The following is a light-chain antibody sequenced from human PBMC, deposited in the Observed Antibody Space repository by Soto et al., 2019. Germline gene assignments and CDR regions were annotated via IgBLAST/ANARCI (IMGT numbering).Light chain of an antibody. CDR3: QQSYNSPQT. V-gene: IGKV1-39*01. CDR2: AAS. CDR1: QTIMTY. Sequence: IQMTQSPSSLSASVGDEVTITCRASQTIMTYLNWYQLKPGKPPRLLIYAASSLQSGVPSRFSGSGSGTDFTLTITSLQPEDFATYSCQQSYNSPQTFGQGTKVEIK. J-gene: IGKJ1*01.